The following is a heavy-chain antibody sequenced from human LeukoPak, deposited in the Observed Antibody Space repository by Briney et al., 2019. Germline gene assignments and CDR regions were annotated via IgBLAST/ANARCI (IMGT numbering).Heavy chain of an antibody. CDR1: GFTVSSNC. CDR3: ARRAGDYSHPYDY. CDR2: IYSGGST. V-gene: IGHV3-53*01. J-gene: IGHJ4*02. Sequence: GGSLRLSCAASGFTVSSNCMSWVRQAPGKGLEWASFIYSGGSTYYEDSVKGRFTISRDNSKNTLYLQMNSLRAEDTAVYYCARRAGDYSHPYDYWGQGTLVTVSS. D-gene: IGHD3-22*01.